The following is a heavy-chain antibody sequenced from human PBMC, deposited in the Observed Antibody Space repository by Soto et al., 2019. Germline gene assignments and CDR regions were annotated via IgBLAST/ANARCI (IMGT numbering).Heavy chain of an antibody. CDR2: MSKDGNNT. D-gene: IGHD6-13*01. Sequence: QVRLVESGGARFQPGKSRKPSCEPAGFPFRNYPIHGVRQGPGKGLRAVAFMSKDGNNTYYIDSVRGRFTISRDNSRNTVYLQMNSLTFEDTAVYYCARAQGTAGCFDSWGQGALVTVSS. J-gene: IGHJ4*02. CDR1: GFPFRNYP. V-gene: IGHV3-30-3*01. CDR3: ARAQGTAGCFDS.